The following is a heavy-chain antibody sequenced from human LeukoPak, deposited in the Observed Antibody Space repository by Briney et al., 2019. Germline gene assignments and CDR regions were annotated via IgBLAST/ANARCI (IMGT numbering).Heavy chain of an antibody. Sequence: GASVKVSCKASGYTFSAYCMHWVRQAPGQGLEWMGGINPKSGGTNYAQQFQDRVTMTRDTSISSTYMELSRLKSDDTAVYYRVRDLGISGWYAPPLGYFHSWGQGTLVTVSS. D-gene: IGHD6-19*01. V-gene: IGHV1-2*02. CDR1: GYTFSAYC. J-gene: IGHJ4*02. CDR3: VRDLGISGWYAPPLGYFHS. CDR2: INPKSGGT.